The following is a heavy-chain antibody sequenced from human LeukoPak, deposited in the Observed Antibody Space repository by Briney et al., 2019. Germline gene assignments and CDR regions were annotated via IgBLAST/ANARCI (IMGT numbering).Heavy chain of an antibody. CDR3: ARGFRTGDLTTCAH. V-gene: IGHV1-2*02. J-gene: IGHJ4*02. CDR2: IYSNNGGT. D-gene: IGHD3-10*01. Sequence: GASVKVSCKASGYTFTRYYIHWVRQAPGQGLEWMGWIYSNNGGTDYAQKFQGRVTMTRDTSISTAYMEVSRVRSDDTAVYYCARGFRTGDLTTCAHWAQGTLVTVSS. CDR1: GYTFTRYY.